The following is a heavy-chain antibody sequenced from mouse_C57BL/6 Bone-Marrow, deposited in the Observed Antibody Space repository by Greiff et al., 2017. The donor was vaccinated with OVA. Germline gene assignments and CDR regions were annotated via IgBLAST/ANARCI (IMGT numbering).Heavy chain of an antibody. Sequence: VKLVESGAELARPGASVKLSCKASGYTFTSYGISWVKQRTGQGLEWIGEIYPRSGNTYYNEKFKGKATLTADKSSSTAYMELRSLTSEDSAVYFCAREAVVPWGMDYWGQGTSVTVSS. V-gene: IGHV1-81*01. CDR1: GYTFTSYG. CDR3: AREAVVPWGMDY. D-gene: IGHD1-1*01. CDR2: IYPRSGNT. J-gene: IGHJ4*01.